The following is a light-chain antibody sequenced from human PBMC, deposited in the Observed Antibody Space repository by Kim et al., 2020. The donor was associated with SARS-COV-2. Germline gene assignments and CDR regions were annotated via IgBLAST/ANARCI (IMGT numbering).Light chain of an antibody. Sequence: APGKTARITGRESSIGLQGVPRYQQKPGQAPVLVIYYDTDRPSGIPERFSGSNSGNTATLTISRVEAGDEADYYCQVWDTGSDHPIFGGGTQLTVL. CDR3: QVWDTGSDHPI. J-gene: IGLJ2*01. V-gene: IGLV3-21*04. CDR1: SIGLQG. CDR2: YDT.